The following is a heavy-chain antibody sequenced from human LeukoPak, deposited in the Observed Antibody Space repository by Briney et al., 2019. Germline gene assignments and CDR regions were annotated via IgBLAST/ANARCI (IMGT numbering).Heavy chain of an antibody. V-gene: IGHV3-49*04. Sequence: GGSLRLSCTASGLLFGDYAMTWVRQVPGKGLEWLGCIRSKAYGGTAEYAASVKGRFTISRDNAKNSLYLQMNSLRAEDTAVYYCARRGWYAPRRGVPNWFDPWGQGTLVTVSS. J-gene: IGHJ5*02. CDR2: IRSKAYGGTA. CDR1: GLLFGDYA. CDR3: ARRGWYAPRRGVPNWFDP. D-gene: IGHD6-19*01.